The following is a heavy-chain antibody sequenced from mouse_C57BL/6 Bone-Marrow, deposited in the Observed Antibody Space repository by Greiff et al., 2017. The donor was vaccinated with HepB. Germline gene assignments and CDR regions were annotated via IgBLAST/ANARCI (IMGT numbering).Heavy chain of an antibody. V-gene: IGHV5-12*01. J-gene: IGHJ2*01. Sequence: DVKLVESGGGLVQPGGSLKLSCAASGFTFSDYYMYWVRQTPEKRLEWVAYISNGGGSTYYPDTVKGRFTISRDNAKNTLYLQMSRLKSEDTAMYYCARHEGNYEYFDYWGQGTTLTVSS. CDR2: ISNGGGST. CDR3: ARHEGNYEYFDY. CDR1: GFTFSDYY. D-gene: IGHD2-1*01.